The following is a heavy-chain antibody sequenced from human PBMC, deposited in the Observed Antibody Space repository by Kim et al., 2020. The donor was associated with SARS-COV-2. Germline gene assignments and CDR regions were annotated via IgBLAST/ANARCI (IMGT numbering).Heavy chain of an antibody. CDR2: ISSSSSYT. CDR1: GFTFSDYY. D-gene: IGHD6-19*01. J-gene: IGHJ4*02. CDR3: ASYVSSGWYFFDY. Sequence: GGSPRLSCAASGFTFSDYYMSWIRQAPGKGLEWVSYISSSSSYTNYADSVKGRFTISRDNAKNSLYLQMNSLRAEDTAVYYCASYVSSGWYFFDYWGQGTLVTVSS. V-gene: IGHV3-11*06.